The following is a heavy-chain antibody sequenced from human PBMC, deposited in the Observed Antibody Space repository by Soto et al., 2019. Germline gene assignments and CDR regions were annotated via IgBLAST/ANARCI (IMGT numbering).Heavy chain of an antibody. Sequence: ASETLSLTCTVSGGSISSSSYYWGWIRQPPGKGLEWIGSIYYSGSTYYNPSLKSRVTISVDTSKNQFSLKLSSVTAADTAVYYCARRRTSSSSRGFDPWGQGTLVTVSS. J-gene: IGHJ5*02. CDR2: IYYSGST. CDR3: ARRRTSSSSRGFDP. CDR1: GGSISSSSYY. V-gene: IGHV4-39*01. D-gene: IGHD6-6*01.